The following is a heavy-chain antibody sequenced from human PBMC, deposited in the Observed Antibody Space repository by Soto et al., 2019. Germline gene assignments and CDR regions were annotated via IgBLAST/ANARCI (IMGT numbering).Heavy chain of an antibody. J-gene: IGHJ6*03. Sequence: GGSLRLSCAASGFTFSSYSMNWVRQAPGKGLEWVSYISSSSSIIYYADSVKGRFTISRDNSKNTLYLQMNSLRAEDTAVYYCARDSAYGDYYYMDVWGKGTTVTVSS. CDR1: GFTFSSYS. V-gene: IGHV3-48*01. CDR3: ARDSAYGDYYYMDV. D-gene: IGHD4-17*01. CDR2: ISSSSSII.